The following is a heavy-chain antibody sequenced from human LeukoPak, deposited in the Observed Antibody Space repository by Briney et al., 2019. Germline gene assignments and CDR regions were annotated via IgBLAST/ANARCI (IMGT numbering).Heavy chain of an antibody. CDR3: ATFPDYDILTGYYKGEFDY. Sequence: GASVKVSCKASGYTFTGYYMHWVRQAPGEGLEWMGWINPNSGGTNYAQKLQGRVTMTTDTSTSTAYMELRSLRSDDTAVYYCATFPDYDILTGYYKGEFDYWGQGTLVTVSS. V-gene: IGHV1-2*02. CDR1: GYTFTGYY. CDR2: INPNSGGT. D-gene: IGHD3-9*01. J-gene: IGHJ4*02.